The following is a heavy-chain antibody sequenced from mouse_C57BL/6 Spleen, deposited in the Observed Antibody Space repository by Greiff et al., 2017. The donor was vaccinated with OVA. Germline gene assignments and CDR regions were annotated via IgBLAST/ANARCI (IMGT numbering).Heavy chain of an antibody. V-gene: IGHV1-82*01. J-gene: IGHJ3*01. D-gene: IGHD2-2*01. Sequence: QVQLKESGPELVKPGASVKISCKASGYALSSSWMNWVKQRPGKGLEWIGRIYPGDGDTNYNGKFKGKATLTADKSSSTAYMQLSSLTSEDSAVYFCARDGYDGTWFAYWGQGTLVTVSA. CDR2: IYPGDGDT. CDR1: GYALSSSW. CDR3: ARDGYDGTWFAY.